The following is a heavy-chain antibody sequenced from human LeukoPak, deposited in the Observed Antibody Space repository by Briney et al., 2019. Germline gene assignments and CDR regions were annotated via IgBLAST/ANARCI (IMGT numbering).Heavy chain of an antibody. CDR1: GGSISSNY. Sequence: SETLSLTCTVSGGSISSNYWYWIRQPAGKGLEWIGRIYTSGSTNYNPSLKSRVTMSADTSKNQFSLKLSSVTAADTAVYYCARDGLNSGWSDSFDYWGQGTLVTVSS. CDR3: ARDGLNSGWSDSFDY. D-gene: IGHD6-19*01. V-gene: IGHV4-4*07. CDR2: IYTSGST. J-gene: IGHJ4*02.